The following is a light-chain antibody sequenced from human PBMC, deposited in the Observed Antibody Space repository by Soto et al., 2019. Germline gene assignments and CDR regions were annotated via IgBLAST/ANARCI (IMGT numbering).Light chain of an antibody. CDR3: QQYNSYLYT. J-gene: IGKJ2*01. CDR2: DAS. CDR1: QSASTF. Sequence: DIQMTQSPSTLSASVGDRVTITCRASQSASTFLAWYQQKPGQAPKLLIYDASSLESGVPSRFSGSGSGTEFTLTISSLQPDDFATYYCQQYNSYLYTFGQGTKLEIK. V-gene: IGKV1-5*01.